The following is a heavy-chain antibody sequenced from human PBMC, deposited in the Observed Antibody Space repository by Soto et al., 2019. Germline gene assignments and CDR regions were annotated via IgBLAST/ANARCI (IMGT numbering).Heavy chain of an antibody. CDR1: GFTFSSYA. Sequence: HPGGSLRLSCAASGFTFSSYAMHWVRQAPGKGLEWVAVISYDGSNKYYADSVKGRFTISRDNSKNTLYLQMNSLRAEDTAVYYCARDTQHSCGGDCLGYWGQGTLVTVSS. CDR3: ARDTQHSCGGDCLGY. D-gene: IGHD2-21*01. J-gene: IGHJ4*02. V-gene: IGHV3-30-3*01. CDR2: ISYDGSNK.